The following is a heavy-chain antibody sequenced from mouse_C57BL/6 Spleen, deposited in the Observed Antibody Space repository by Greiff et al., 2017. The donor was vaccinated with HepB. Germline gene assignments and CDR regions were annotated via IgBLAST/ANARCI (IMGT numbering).Heavy chain of an antibody. CDR1: GFNIKDDY. CDR3: TTYDGYYRAWFAY. D-gene: IGHD2-3*01. CDR2: IDPENGDT. V-gene: IGHV14-4*01. J-gene: IGHJ3*01. Sequence: VQLKESGAELVRPGASVKLSCTASGFNIKDDYMHWVKQRPEQGLEWIGWIDPENGDTEYASKFQGKATITADTSSNTAYLQLSSLTSEDTAVYYCTTYDGYYRAWFAYWGQGTLVTVSA.